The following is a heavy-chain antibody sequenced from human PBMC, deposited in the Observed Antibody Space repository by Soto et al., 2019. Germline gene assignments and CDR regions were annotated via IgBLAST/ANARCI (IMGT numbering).Heavy chain of an antibody. J-gene: IGHJ4*02. V-gene: IGHV4-39*01. Sequence: SETLSLTCTVSGGSISSSSYYWGWIRQPPGKGLEWIGSIYYSGSTYYNPSLKSRVTISVDTFKNQFSLKLSSVTAADTAVYYCATIHLEWLLPYIDYWGQGPLVTVYS. CDR1: GGSISSSSYY. CDR2: IYYSGST. D-gene: IGHD3-3*01. CDR3: ATIHLEWLLPYIDY.